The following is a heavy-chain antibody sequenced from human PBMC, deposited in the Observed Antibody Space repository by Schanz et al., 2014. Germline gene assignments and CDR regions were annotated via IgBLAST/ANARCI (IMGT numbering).Heavy chain of an antibody. V-gene: IGHV3-33*01. CDR1: GFIFSSYG. CDR3: ARGTDWNLHY. CDR2: IWYDGSNK. J-gene: IGHJ4*02. Sequence: QVQLVESGGGVVQLGRSLRLSCAASGFIFSSYGLHWVRQAPGKGLEWVAFIWYDGSNKYYADSVKGRFTVSRDSGQNSLYLQMNSLRAGDTAVYYCARGTDWNLHYWGQGALVTVSS. D-gene: IGHD1-1*01.